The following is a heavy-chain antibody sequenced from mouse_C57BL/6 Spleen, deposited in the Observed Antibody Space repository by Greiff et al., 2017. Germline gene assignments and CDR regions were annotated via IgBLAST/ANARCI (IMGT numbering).Heavy chain of an antibody. J-gene: IGHJ2*01. CDR2: IHPNSGST. CDR3: ARSTMVTRFDD. D-gene: IGHD2-2*01. V-gene: IGHV1-64*01. Sequence: QVHVKQPGAELVKPGASVKLSCKASGYTFTSYWMHWVKQRPGQGLEWIGMIHPNSGSTNYNEKFKSKATLTVDKSSSTAYMQLSSLTSEDSAVYYCARSTMVTRFDDWGQGTTLTVSS. CDR1: GYTFTSYW.